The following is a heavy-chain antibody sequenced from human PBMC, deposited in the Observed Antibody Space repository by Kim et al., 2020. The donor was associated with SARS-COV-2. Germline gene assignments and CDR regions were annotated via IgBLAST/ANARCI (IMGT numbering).Heavy chain of an antibody. Sequence: DWSSTSCADSVKGRFTLSRDDAKNTLYLQMNSLGAEDTAVYYCATAGWFDPWGQGTLVTVSS. J-gene: IGHJ5*02. CDR2: DWSST. CDR3: ATAGWFDP. V-gene: IGHV3-74*01.